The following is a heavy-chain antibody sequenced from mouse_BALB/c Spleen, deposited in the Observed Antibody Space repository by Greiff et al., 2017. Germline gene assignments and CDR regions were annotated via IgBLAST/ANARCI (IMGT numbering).Heavy chain of an antibody. Sequence: VHVKQSGAELVRSGASVKLSCTASGFNIKDYYMHWVKQRPEQGLEWIGWIDPENGDTEYAPKFQGKATMTADTSSNTAYLQLSSLTSEDTAVYYCLYGSSYWFAYWGQGTLVTVSA. CDR1: GFNIKDYY. J-gene: IGHJ3*01. CDR2: IDPENGDT. V-gene: IGHV14-4*02. D-gene: IGHD1-1*01. CDR3: LYGSSYWFAY.